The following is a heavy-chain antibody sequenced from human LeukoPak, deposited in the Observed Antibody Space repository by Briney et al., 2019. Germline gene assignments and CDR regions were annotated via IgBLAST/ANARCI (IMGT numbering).Heavy chain of an antibody. CDR1: GYTFTSYG. V-gene: IGHV1-69*04. CDR2: IIPILGIA. CDR3: ATGYCSSTSCYSLLL. Sequence: GASVKVSCKASGYTFTSYGISWVRQAPGQGLEWMGRIIPILGIANYAQKFQGRVTITADKSTSTAYMELSSLRSEDTAVYYCATGYCSSTSCYSLLLWGQGTLVTVSS. D-gene: IGHD2-2*02. J-gene: IGHJ4*02.